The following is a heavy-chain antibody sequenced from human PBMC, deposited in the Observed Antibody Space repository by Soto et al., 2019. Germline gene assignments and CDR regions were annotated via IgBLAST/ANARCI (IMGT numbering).Heavy chain of an antibody. V-gene: IGHV1-69*01. CDR2: IIPIFGTA. Sequence: QVQLVQSGAEVKKPGSSVKVSCKASGGTFSSYAISWVRQAPGQGLEWMGGIIPIFGTANYAQKVQGRVTITADESTSTAYLELRSLRSEDTAVYYCARDPMDNWNGNYPYGMDVWGQGNTVTVSS. CDR3: ARDPMDNWNGNYPYGMDV. J-gene: IGHJ6*02. CDR1: GGTFSSYA. D-gene: IGHD1-20*01.